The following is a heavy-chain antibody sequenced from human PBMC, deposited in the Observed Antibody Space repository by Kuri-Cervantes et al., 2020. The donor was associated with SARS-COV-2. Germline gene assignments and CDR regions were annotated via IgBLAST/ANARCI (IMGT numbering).Heavy chain of an antibody. Sequence: GESLKISCAASGFTFSSYSMNWVRQAPGKGLEWVPYISSSSSTIYYADSVKGRFTISRDNAKNSLYLQMNSLRAEDTAVYYCARGDDITIFGVVIKGGTDYWGQGTLVTVSS. CDR1: GFTFSSYS. CDR2: ISSSSSTI. CDR3: ARGDDITIFGVVIKGGTDY. V-gene: IGHV3-48*01. D-gene: IGHD3-3*01. J-gene: IGHJ4*02.